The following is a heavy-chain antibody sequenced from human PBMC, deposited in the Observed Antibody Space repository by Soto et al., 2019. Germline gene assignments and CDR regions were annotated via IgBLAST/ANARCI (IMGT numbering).Heavy chain of an antibody. CDR1: GFTFNENG. CDR2: IYHSGST. V-gene: IGHV4-38-2*01. Sequence: PGGSLRLSCAASGFTFNENGMHWVRQVAGKGLEWIGSIYHSGSTYYNPSLKSRVTISVDTSKNQFSLKLSSVTAADTAVYYCARGTRGPEENWFDPWGQGTLVTVSS. J-gene: IGHJ5*02. CDR3: ARGTRGPEENWFDP. D-gene: IGHD1-1*01.